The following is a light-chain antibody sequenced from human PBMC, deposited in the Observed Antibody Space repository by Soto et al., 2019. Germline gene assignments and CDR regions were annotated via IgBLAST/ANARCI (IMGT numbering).Light chain of an antibody. V-gene: IGKV3-20*01. Sequence: EIVLMQSPGTLSLSPGERATFYCRASQSVSSNYLAWYQQKPSQAPRLLIYDASNRATGIPDRFSGSGSGTDFTLTISRLEPEDFAVYYCQHFVNSLTWTFGQGTKVDIK. CDR1: QSVSSNY. J-gene: IGKJ1*01. CDR2: DAS. CDR3: QHFVNSLTWT.